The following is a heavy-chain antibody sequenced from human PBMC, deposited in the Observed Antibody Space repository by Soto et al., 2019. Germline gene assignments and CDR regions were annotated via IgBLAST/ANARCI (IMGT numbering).Heavy chain of an antibody. CDR1: GFTVSSNY. J-gene: IGHJ3*02. V-gene: IGHV3-66*01. Sequence: VQLVESGGGLVQPGGSLRLSCAASGFTVSSNYMSWVRQAPGKGLEWVSVIYSGGSTYYADSVKGRFTISRDNSKNTLYLQMNSLRAEDTAVYYCARDSYYDILTGYRGNDAFDIWGQGTMVTVSS. D-gene: IGHD3-9*01. CDR3: ARDSYYDILTGYRGNDAFDI. CDR2: IYSGGST.